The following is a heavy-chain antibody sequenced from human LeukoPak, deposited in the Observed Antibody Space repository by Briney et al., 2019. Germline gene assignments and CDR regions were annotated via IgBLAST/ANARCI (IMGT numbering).Heavy chain of an antibody. CDR1: GYTLTSYG. J-gene: IGHJ4*02. CDR3: ARDYPYYDILTGYYGDY. Sequence: ASVKVSCKASGYTLTSYGISWVRQAPGQGLEWMGWISAYNGNTNYAQKLQGRVTMTTDTSTSTAYMELRSLRSDDTAVYYCARDYPYYDILTGYYGDYWGQGTLVTVSS. CDR2: ISAYNGNT. V-gene: IGHV1-18*01. D-gene: IGHD3-9*01.